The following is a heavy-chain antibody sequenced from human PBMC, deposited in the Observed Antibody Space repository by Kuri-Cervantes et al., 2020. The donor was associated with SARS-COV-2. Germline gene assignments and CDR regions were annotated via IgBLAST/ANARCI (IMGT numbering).Heavy chain of an antibody. CDR3: ARQYCGGDCYSGLYYFDY. Sequence: GSLRLSCTVSGGSISSSSYYWGWIRQPPGKGLEWIGYIYYSGSTNYNPSLKSRVTISVDTSKNQFSLKLSSVTAADTAVYYCARQYCGGDCYSGLYYFDYWGQRTLVTVSS. V-gene: IGHV4-61*05. J-gene: IGHJ4*02. D-gene: IGHD2-21*02. CDR2: IYYSGST. CDR1: GGSISSSSYY.